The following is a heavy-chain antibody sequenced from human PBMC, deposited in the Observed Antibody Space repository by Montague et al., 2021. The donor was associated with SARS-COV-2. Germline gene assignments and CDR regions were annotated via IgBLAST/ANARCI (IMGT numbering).Heavy chain of an antibody. Sequence: CAISGDSVASHRATWNWHRQSPSRPTERLGRTYYRSMWKSDYARSVKSRIAINPDTPKNQFSLQLSSVTPEDTALYYCVRGIEAAGSYDYWGQGTLVTVSS. D-gene: IGHD6-13*01. CDR1: GDSVASHRAT. CDR3: VRGIEAAGSYDY. CDR2: TYYRSMWKS. V-gene: IGHV6-1*01. J-gene: IGHJ4*02.